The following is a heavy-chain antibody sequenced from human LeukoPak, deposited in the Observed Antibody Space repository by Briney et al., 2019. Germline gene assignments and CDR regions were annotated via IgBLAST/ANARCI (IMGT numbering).Heavy chain of an antibody. Sequence: GGSLRLSCAASGFTFSSYSMNWVRQAPGKGLEWVSSISSSSSYIYYADSVKGRFTISRDNAKNSLYLQMNSLRAEDTAVYYCARAGHMGELFDYWGQGTLVTVSS. V-gene: IGHV3-21*01. D-gene: IGHD3-16*01. CDR3: ARAGHMGELFDY. CDR1: GFTFSSYS. CDR2: ISSSSSYI. J-gene: IGHJ4*02.